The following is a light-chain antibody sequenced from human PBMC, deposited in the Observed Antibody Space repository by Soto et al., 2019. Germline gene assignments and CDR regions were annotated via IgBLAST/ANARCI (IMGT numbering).Light chain of an antibody. CDR3: SSYISSSTLV. CDR1: SSDVGAYNY. V-gene: IGLV2-14*01. Sequence: QSVLTQPASVSGPPGQSITISCTGTSSDVGAYNYVSWYQQHPGKAPKLMICEVSNRPSGVSNRFSGSKSGNTASLTISGLQAEDEADYYCSSYISSSTLVFGTGTKVTVL. J-gene: IGLJ1*01. CDR2: EVS.